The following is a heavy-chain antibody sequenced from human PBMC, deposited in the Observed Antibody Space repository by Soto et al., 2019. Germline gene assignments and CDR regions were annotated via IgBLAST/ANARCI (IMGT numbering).Heavy chain of an antibody. V-gene: IGHV3-30-3*01. J-gene: IGHJ6*02. CDR2: ISYDGINK. CDR3: AXXXXMYSSSSFSRYYYGMDV. CDR1: GFTFSSYA. Sequence: QVQLVESGGGVVQPGRSLRLSCAASGFTFSSYAMHWVRQAPGKGLEWVAVISYDGINKYYADTVKGRFTISRDNSKNTLYLQMNSLRAEDTAVYYXAXXXXMYSSSSFSRYYYGMDVWGQGT. D-gene: IGHD6-6*01.